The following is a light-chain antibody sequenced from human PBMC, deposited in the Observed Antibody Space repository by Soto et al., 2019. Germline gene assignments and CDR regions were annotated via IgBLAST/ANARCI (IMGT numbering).Light chain of an antibody. CDR2: EVS. V-gene: IGLV2-8*01. CDR3: SSYAGSNNYV. J-gene: IGLJ1*01. CDR1: RSDVGGYNY. Sequence: QSALTQPPSASGSPGQSVTISCTGTRSDVGGYNYVSCYQQHPGKAPKLMIYEVSKRPSGVPDRFSGSKSGNTASLTVSGLQADDEADYYCSSYAGSNNYVFGTGTKLTVL.